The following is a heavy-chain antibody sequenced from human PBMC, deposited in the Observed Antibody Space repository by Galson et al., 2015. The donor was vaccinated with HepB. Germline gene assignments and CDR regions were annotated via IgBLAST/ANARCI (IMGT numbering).Heavy chain of an antibody. D-gene: IGHD4-17*01. Sequence: SLRLSCAASGLTFSSSSVNWVRQAPGKGLEWVSYISSYSNHMYYADSVKGRFTISRDNAKNSLYLQMNSLRAEDTAVYYCARENDYGDENFDYWGQGTLVTVSS. CDR2: ISSYSNHM. CDR3: ARENDYGDENFDY. J-gene: IGHJ4*02. CDR1: GLTFSSSS. V-gene: IGHV3-21*01.